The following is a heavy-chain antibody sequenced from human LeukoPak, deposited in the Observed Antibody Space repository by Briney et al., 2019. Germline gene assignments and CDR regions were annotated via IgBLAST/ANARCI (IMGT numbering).Heavy chain of an antibody. CDR1: NFLFSDYW. CDR3: ARGGYAGIKYYFEY. V-gene: IGHV3-7*01. J-gene: IGHJ4*02. Sequence: GGSLRLSCSASNFLFSDYWMAWVRQAPGKGLEWVASIRQDGNEKYYLDSVKGRFTISRDNAKNSLFLQMNGLRVEETAVYYCARGGYAGIKYYFEYWGQGTPVTVSS. D-gene: IGHD2-2*01. CDR2: IRQDGNEK.